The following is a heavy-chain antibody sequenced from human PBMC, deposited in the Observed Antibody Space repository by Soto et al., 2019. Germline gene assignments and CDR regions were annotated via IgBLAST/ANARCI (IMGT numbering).Heavy chain of an antibody. CDR3: ARDPLPERYYDFWSGYSYYYGMDV. D-gene: IGHD3-3*01. CDR1: GYTFTSYG. Sequence: QVQLVQSGAEVKKPGASVKVSCKASGYTFTSYGISWVRQAPGQGLEWMGWISAYNGNTNYEQKLQGRVTMTTDTSTRTAYMELRSLRSDDTAVYYCARDPLPERYYDFWSGYSYYYGMDVWGQGTTVTVSS. V-gene: IGHV1-18*01. CDR2: ISAYNGNT. J-gene: IGHJ6*02.